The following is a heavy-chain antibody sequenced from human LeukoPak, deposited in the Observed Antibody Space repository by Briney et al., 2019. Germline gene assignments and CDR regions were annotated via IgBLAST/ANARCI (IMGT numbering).Heavy chain of an antibody. J-gene: IGHJ5*02. Sequence: GESLKISCQGSGYSFSTYWIGWVRQLPGEGLEWMGVIYPDDSDTRYSPSFQGQVTILADRSIRTAYLQWTSLKASDTAMYYCARQRGSSGTINWLDPWGQGTLVTVSS. V-gene: IGHV5-51*01. CDR1: GYSFSTYW. D-gene: IGHD3-10*01. CDR2: IYPDDSDT. CDR3: ARQRGSSGTINWLDP.